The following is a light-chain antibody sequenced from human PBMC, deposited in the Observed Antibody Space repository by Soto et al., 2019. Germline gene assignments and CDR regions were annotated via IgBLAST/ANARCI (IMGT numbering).Light chain of an antibody. CDR2: EVS. J-gene: IGLJ1*01. V-gene: IGLV2-14*01. CDR3: SSFTNTITRYA. CDR1: SSDVGGYNY. Sequence: QSALTQPASVSGSPGQSITISCTGTSSDVGGYNYVSWFQHHLGKAPKLIIYEVSYRPSGVSARFSGSKSGDTASLTISGLQAEDEADYYCSSFTNTITRYAFGTGTKVTVL.